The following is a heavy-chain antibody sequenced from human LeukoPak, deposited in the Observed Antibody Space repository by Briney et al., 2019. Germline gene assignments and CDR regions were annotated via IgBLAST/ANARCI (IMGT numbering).Heavy chain of an antibody. CDR1: GYTLTELS. J-gene: IGHJ4*02. Sequence: ASVKVSCKVSGYTLTELSMHWVRQAPGKGLEWMGGFDPEDGETIYAQKFQGRVTMTEDTSTDTAYMELSSLRSEDTAVYYCAIDRRGRDSSGYYGFDYWGQGTLVTVSS. CDR2: FDPEDGET. CDR3: AIDRRGRDSSGYYGFDY. V-gene: IGHV1-24*01. D-gene: IGHD3-22*01.